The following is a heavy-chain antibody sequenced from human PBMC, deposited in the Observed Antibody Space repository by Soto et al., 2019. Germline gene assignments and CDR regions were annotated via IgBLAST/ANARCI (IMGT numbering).Heavy chain of an antibody. CDR3: ASDIVVVVAAAPFDY. J-gene: IGHJ4*02. CDR2: ISYDGSNK. V-gene: IGHV3-30-3*01. CDR1: GFTFSSYA. D-gene: IGHD2-15*01. Sequence: QVQLVESGGGVVQPGRSLRLSCAASGFTFSSYAMHWVRQAPGKGLEWVAVISYDGSNKYYADSVKGRFTISRDNSKNTLYLQMNSVRAEDTAVYYCASDIVVVVAAAPFDYWGQGTLVTVSS.